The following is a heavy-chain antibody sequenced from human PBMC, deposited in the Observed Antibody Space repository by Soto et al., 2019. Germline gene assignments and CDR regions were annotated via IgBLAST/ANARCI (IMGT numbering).Heavy chain of an antibody. CDR3: ARLLCFGELLHPFDY. CDR1: GGSVSSYY. D-gene: IGHD3-10*01. CDR2: IYYSGTT. V-gene: IGHV4-59*02. J-gene: IGHJ4*02. Sequence: PSETLSLTCTVSGGSVSSYYWSWIRQPPGKGLEWIGYIYYSGTTNYNPSLKSRVTMSVDTSKNQFSLKLSSVTAADTAMYYCARLLCFGELLHPFDYWGQGTLVTVSS.